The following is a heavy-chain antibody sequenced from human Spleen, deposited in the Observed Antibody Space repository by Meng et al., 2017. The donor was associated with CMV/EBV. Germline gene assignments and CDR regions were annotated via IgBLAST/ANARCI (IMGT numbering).Heavy chain of an antibody. D-gene: IGHD6-13*01. V-gene: IGHV1-69*05. Sequence: ISWVRQAPGQGLEWMGGIIPVFGTTTYAQKFQGRVTLTTDESTSTAYMELSSLRFEDTALYYCARADPGVPAAGVSLGYFYYVLDVWGQGTLVTVSS. J-gene: IGHJ6*02. CDR3: ARADPGVPAAGVSLGYFYYVLDV. CDR2: IIPVFGTT.